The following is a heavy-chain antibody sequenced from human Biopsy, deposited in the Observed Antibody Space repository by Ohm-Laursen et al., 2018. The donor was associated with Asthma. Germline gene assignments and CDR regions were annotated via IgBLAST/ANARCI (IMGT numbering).Heavy chain of an antibody. CDR2: IYSGETS. Sequence: SLRLSCAASGFSVSRDHMFWVCQAPGKGLGWVSVIYSGETSNTADSVSRRFTITRDFYKNTLYLQMDSLRAEDAAVYYCARGDSSGSSHYYFDYWGQGTLVTVSS. CDR1: GFSVSRDH. J-gene: IGHJ4*02. V-gene: IGHV3-53*01. CDR3: ARGDSSGSSHYYFDY. D-gene: IGHD3-22*01.